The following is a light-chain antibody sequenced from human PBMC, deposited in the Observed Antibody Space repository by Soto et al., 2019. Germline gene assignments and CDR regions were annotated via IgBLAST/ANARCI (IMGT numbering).Light chain of an antibody. CDR2: STN. CDR1: SDSVSTTYY. V-gene: IGLV8-61*01. Sequence: QTVVTQEPSFSVSPGGTVTLTCGLSSDSVSTTYYPSWYQQTPGQAPRTLIYSTNTRSSGVPDRFSGSILGSKAALTITGAQADDESDYYCVLYMGSGIWVFGGGTQLIVL. CDR3: VLYMGSGIWV. J-gene: IGLJ2*01.